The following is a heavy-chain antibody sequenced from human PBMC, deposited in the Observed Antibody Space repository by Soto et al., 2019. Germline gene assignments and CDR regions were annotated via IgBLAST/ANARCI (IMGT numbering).Heavy chain of an antibody. D-gene: IGHD6-19*01. CDR1: GFTVYTYA. J-gene: IGHJ4*02. V-gene: IGHV3-23*01. Sequence: PWGSTRISCAASGFTVYTYAMNWVRQAPGKGLEWVSGISGSGDSTYYADSVKGRFTVSRDNSKNTLYLQMNSLRAEDTAVFYCAKERSSGWSLDYWGQGTLLTVSS. CDR2: ISGSGDST. CDR3: AKERSSGWSLDY.